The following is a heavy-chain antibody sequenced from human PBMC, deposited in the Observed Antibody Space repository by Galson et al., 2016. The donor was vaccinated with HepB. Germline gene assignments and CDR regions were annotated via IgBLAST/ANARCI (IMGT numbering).Heavy chain of an antibody. CDR1: GFTFSWYS. V-gene: IGHV3-30-3*01. Sequence: SLRLSCAASGFTFSWYSMHWVHQAPGKGLEWLALITYDGSNNYYADSVKGRFTIASDNSKNTLYLQMNNLRGEDTSVYYWARPREGYNSSYYYGTDVWGQGTTVTVSS. D-gene: IGHD5-24*01. CDR3: ARPREGYNSSYYYGTDV. J-gene: IGHJ6*02. CDR2: ITYDGSNN.